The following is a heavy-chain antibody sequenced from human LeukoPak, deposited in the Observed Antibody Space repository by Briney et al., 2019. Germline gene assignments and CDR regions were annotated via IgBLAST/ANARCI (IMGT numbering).Heavy chain of an antibody. V-gene: IGHV1-8*01. CDR1: GYTFTSYD. CDR2: MNPNSGNT. Sequence: ASVKVSCKASGYTFTSYDINWVRQATGQGLEWMGWMNPNSGNTGYAQKFQGRVTMTRNTSISTAYMELSSLRSEDTAVYYCARRRGGSYYYYMDAWGKGTTVTISS. D-gene: IGHD3-10*01. CDR3: ARRRGGSYYYYMDA. J-gene: IGHJ6*03.